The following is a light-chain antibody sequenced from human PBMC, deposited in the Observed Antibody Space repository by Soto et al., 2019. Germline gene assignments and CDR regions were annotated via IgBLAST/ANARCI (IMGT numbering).Light chain of an antibody. V-gene: IGKV3-20*01. CDR3: QQYGSSPYT. Sequence: EIVLTQSPGTLSLSPGERATLSCRASQSVSSSYLAWYQQKPGQAPRLLIYGASSSVTCIPNRFSCSGSGTDFSLNISRLECEDFAMNYYQQYGSSPYTFCQGTKQEIK. J-gene: IGKJ2*01. CDR2: GAS. CDR1: QSVSSSY.